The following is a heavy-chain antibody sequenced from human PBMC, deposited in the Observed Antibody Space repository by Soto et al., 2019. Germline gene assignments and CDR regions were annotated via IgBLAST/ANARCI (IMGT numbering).Heavy chain of an antibody. Sequence: QVQLVESGGGVVQPGRSLRLSCAASGFTFSSYGMHWVRQAPGKGLEWVAVISYDGSNKYYADSVKGRFTISRDNSKNTLYLQMNSLRAEDTAVYYCAKWDVWGQGTTVTVSS. CDR3: AKWDV. V-gene: IGHV3-30*18. CDR2: ISYDGSNK. J-gene: IGHJ6*02. CDR1: GFTFSSYG.